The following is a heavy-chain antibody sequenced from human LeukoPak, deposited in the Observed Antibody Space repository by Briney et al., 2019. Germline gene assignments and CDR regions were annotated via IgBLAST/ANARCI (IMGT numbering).Heavy chain of an antibody. CDR1: GYTFINYG. CDR2: ISGYNGNK. D-gene: IGHD3-22*01. CDR3: ARDIRYDSSGYYYYWFDS. Sequence: GASVKVSCKASGYTFINYGISWVRQAPGQGLEWMGWISGYNGNKKYVQKLQGRVTMTTDTSTSTAYMELRSLRSDDTAVYYCARDIRYDSSGYYYYWFDSWGQGTLVTVSS. J-gene: IGHJ5*01. V-gene: IGHV1-18*01.